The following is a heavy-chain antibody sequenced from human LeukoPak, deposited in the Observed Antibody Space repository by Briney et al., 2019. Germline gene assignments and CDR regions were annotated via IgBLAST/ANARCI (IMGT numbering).Heavy chain of an antibody. V-gene: IGHV4-34*01. J-gene: IGHJ4*02. D-gene: IGHD6-6*01. CDR1: GGSISSHY. Sequence: PSETLSLTCTVSGGSISSHYWSWIRQPPGKGLEWIGEINHSGSTNYNPSLKSRVTISVDTSKNQFSLKLSSVTAADTAVYYCAGSIAARLDYWGQGTLVTVSS. CDR2: INHSGST. CDR3: AGSIAARLDY.